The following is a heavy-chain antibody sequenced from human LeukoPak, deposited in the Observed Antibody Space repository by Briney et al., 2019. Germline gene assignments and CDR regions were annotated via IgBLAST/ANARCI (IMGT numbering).Heavy chain of an antibody. D-gene: IGHD2-21*02. Sequence: SETLSLTCTVSGYSISSAYYWGWIRQPPGKGLEWIGEINHSGSTNYNPSLKSRVTISVDTSKNQFSLKLSSVTAADTAVYYCAKVNVVVTASEWFDPWGQGTLVTVSS. CDR1: GYSISSAYY. J-gene: IGHJ5*02. CDR3: AKVNVVVTASEWFDP. V-gene: IGHV4-38-2*02. CDR2: INHSGST.